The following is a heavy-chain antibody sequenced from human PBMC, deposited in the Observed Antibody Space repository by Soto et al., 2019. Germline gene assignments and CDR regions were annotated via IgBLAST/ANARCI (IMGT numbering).Heavy chain of an antibody. CDR3: AKDLGYYDSSGYDY. Sequence: PGGSLRLSCAASWLTVSSNFMSWVRQAPGKGLEWVSAISGSGGSTYYADSVKGRFTISRDNSKNTLYLQMNSLRAEDTAVYYCAKDLGYYDSSGYDYWGQGTLVTVSS. CDR2: ISGSGGST. CDR1: WLTVSSNF. J-gene: IGHJ4*02. D-gene: IGHD3-22*01. V-gene: IGHV3-23*01.